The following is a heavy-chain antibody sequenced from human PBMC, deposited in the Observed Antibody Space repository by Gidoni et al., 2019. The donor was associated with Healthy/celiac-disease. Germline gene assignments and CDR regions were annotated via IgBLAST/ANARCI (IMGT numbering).Heavy chain of an antibody. CDR1: GFTFDDYS. CDR3: AKDILIYGEKDTTCFDY. Sequence: EVQLVESGGGLVQPGRSLRLSCAASGFTFDDYSMHWVRQAPGKGLEWVSGISWNSGSIGYADSVKGRFTISRDNAKNSLYLQMNSLRAEDTALYYCAKDILIYGEKDTTCFDYWGQGTLVTVSS. V-gene: IGHV3-9*01. D-gene: IGHD7-27*01. CDR2: ISWNSGSI. J-gene: IGHJ4*02.